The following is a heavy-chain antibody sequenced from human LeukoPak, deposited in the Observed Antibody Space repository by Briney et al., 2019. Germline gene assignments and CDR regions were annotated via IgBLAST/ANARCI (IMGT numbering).Heavy chain of an antibody. Sequence: GGSLRLSCSASAFTFSSYWMTWVRQAPGKGLEWVAIIKGDGSDKYYVDSVRGRFTISRDNAENSLYLQMNSLRAEDTALYYCVRDGIRDIPGIITIRYDYWGQGTLVTVSS. CDR3: VRDGIRDIPGIITIRYDY. CDR2: IKGDGSDK. D-gene: IGHD3-10*01. V-gene: IGHV3-7*05. J-gene: IGHJ4*02. CDR1: AFTFSSYW.